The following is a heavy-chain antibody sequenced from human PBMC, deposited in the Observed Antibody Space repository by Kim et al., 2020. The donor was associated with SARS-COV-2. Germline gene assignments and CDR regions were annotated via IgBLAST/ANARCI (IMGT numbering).Heavy chain of an antibody. CDR1: GGSISSYY. V-gene: IGHV4-59*01. CDR2: IYYSGST. J-gene: IGHJ5*02. CDR3: ARVKKENYYDSSGYYSISGWFDP. Sequence: SETLSLTCTVSGGSISSYYWSWIRQPPGKGLEWIGYIYYSGSTNYNPSLKSRVTISVDTSKNQFSLKLSSVTAADTAVYYCARVKKENYYDSSGYYSISGWFDPWGQGTLVTVSS. D-gene: IGHD3-22*01.